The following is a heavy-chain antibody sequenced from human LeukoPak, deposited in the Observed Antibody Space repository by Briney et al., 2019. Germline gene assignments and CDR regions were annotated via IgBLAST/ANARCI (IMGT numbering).Heavy chain of an antibody. V-gene: IGHV3-33*01. CDR1: GFTFSSYG. Sequence: PGGSLRLSCAASGFTFSSYGMHWVRQAPGKGLEWVAVIWYDGSNKYYADSVKGRFTISRDNSKNTLYLQMNSLRAEDTAVYYCARGPGYSTSSVRFWDKWGQGTLVTVSS. J-gene: IGHJ4*02. D-gene: IGHD6-6*01. CDR2: IWYDGSNK. CDR3: ARGPGYSTSSVRFWDK.